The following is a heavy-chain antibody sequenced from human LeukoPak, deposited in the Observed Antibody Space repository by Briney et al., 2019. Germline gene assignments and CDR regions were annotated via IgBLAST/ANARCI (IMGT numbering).Heavy chain of an antibody. CDR1: GGTFSNHA. Sequence: GASVKVSCKASGGTFSNHAVSWVRQAPGQGLEWMGGIIPIFGTANYAQKFQGRVTITADESTSTAYMELSSLRSEDTAVYYCAREGVAGYSSGWYNYWGQGTLVTVSS. V-gene: IGHV1-69*13. CDR2: IIPIFGTA. J-gene: IGHJ4*02. D-gene: IGHD6-19*01. CDR3: AREGVAGYSSGWYNY.